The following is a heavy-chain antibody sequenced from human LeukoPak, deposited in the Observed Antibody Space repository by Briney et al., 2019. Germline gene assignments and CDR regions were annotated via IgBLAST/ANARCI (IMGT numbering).Heavy chain of an antibody. CDR3: ARDCSSCYTFDP. J-gene: IGHJ5*02. Sequence: GGSLRLSCAASGFTFSSYGMHWVRQAPGKGLEWVAVISYDGSNKYYADSVKGRFTISRDNSKNTLYLQMNSLRAEDTAVYYCARDCSSCYTFDPWGQGTLVTVSS. V-gene: IGHV3-30*03. D-gene: IGHD2-2*02. CDR1: GFTFSSYG. CDR2: ISYDGSNK.